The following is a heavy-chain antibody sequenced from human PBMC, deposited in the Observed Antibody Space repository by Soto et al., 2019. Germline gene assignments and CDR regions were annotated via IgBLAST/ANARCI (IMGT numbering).Heavy chain of an antibody. Sequence: ASVKVSCKASGYTFTSYGISWVRQAPGQGLEWMGWISAYNGNTNYAQKLQGRVTMTTDTSTSTAYMELRSLRSDDTAVYYCARIFIAAAGTRATSYYFDYWGQGTLVTVSS. CDR1: GYTFTSYG. J-gene: IGHJ4*02. CDR3: ARIFIAAAGTRATSYYFDY. V-gene: IGHV1-18*01. CDR2: ISAYNGNT. D-gene: IGHD6-13*01.